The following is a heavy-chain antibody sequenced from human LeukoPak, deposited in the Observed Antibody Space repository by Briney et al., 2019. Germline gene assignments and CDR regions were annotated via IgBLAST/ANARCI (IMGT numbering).Heavy chain of an antibody. CDR2: ISSSGSTI. Sequence: GGSLRLSCAASGFTFSSYEMNWVRQAPGKGLEWVSYISSSGSTIYYADSVKGRFTISRDNAKNSLYLQMNSLRAEDTAVYYCASLEISAGYNWFDPWGQGTLVTVSS. V-gene: IGHV3-48*03. D-gene: IGHD6-19*01. J-gene: IGHJ5*02. CDR3: ASLEISAGYNWFDP. CDR1: GFTFSSYE.